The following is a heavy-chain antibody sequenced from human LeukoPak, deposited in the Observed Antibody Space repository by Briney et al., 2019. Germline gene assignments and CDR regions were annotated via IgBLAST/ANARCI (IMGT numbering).Heavy chain of an antibody. D-gene: IGHD3-22*01. CDR1: GGSFSGYY. CDR2: INHSGST. CDR3: ARAPYDSSGYYYVN. Sequence: ASETLSLTCAVYGGSFSGYYWSWIRQPPGKGLEWTGEINHSGSTNYNPSLKSRVTISVDTSKNQFSLKLSSVTAEDTAVYYCARAPYDSSGYYYVNWGQGTLVTVSS. V-gene: IGHV4-34*01. J-gene: IGHJ4*02.